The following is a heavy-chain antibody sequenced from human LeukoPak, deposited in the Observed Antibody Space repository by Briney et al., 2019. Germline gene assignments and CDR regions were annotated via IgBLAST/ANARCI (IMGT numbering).Heavy chain of an antibody. CDR1: GFTFGVYA. V-gene: IGHV3-49*04. Sequence: GGSLKLSCTVSGFTFGVYAINWVRQAPGKGLEWVGFIRSKAFGETAEYAASVKGRFTISRDDSKSIAYPQMNSLKTEDTAVYYCTRDRGSSTLGDYWGQGTLVTVSS. J-gene: IGHJ4*02. D-gene: IGHD7-27*01. CDR3: TRDRGSSTLGDY. CDR2: IRSKAFGETA.